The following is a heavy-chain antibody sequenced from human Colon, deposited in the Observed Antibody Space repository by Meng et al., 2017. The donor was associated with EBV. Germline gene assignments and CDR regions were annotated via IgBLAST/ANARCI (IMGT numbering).Heavy chain of an antibody. Sequence: QITLKESGPTLVKPTXTLTLTCTFSGFSLSTTGVGVAWIRQPPGKALEWLALIFWDDDKHYSPSLKSRVTVTKDTSKRQVVLTMTNMDPMDTATYYCARREAAAAPLDYWGQGTLVTVSS. CDR1: GFSLSTTGVG. CDR2: IFWDDDK. J-gene: IGHJ4*02. CDR3: ARREAAAAPLDY. D-gene: IGHD6-13*01. V-gene: IGHV2-5*02.